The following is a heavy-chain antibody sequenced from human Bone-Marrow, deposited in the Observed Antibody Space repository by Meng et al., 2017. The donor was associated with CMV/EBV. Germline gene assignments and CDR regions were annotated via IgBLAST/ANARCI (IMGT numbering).Heavy chain of an antibody. CDR3: ARYCSSTSCYILLQNGMDV. D-gene: IGHD2-2*02. CDR1: GFTFSDYY. Sequence: EGSLRLSCAASGFTFSDYYMSWIRQAPGKGLEWVSYISSSGSTIYYADSVKGRFTISRDNAKNSLYLQMNSLRAEDTAVYYCARYCSSTSCYILLQNGMDVWGQGTTVTVSS. J-gene: IGHJ6*02. V-gene: IGHV3-11*01. CDR2: ISSSGSTI.